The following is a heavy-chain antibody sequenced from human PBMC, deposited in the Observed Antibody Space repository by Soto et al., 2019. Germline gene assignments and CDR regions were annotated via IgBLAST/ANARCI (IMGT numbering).Heavy chain of an antibody. J-gene: IGHJ4*02. D-gene: IGHD4-17*01. V-gene: IGHV3-33*01. CDR2: ILNDASGH. CDR1: GFTFSRHG. Sequence: QVQLVESGGDVVQPGTSLRLSCAASGFTFSRHGMHWVRQTPGKGLEWLAVILNDASGHWYADSVKGRFTISRDNFENTLYMKMNGLRLEDTAMYYCARDDDYPDNGFDYWGQGTLVTVSS. CDR3: ARDDDYPDNGFDY.